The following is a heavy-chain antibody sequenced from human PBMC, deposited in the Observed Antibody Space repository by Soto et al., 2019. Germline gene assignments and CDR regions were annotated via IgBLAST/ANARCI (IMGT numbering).Heavy chain of an antibody. Sequence: ASVKVSCKASGGTFSSYTISWVRQAPGQGLEWMGRIIPILGIANYAQKFQGRVTITADKSTSTAYMELSSLRSEDTAVYYCARVLGQLEHHAENWFDPWGQGTLVTVSS. CDR1: GGTFSSYT. CDR2: IIPILGIA. D-gene: IGHD1-1*01. CDR3: ARVLGQLEHHAENWFDP. J-gene: IGHJ5*02. V-gene: IGHV1-69*02.